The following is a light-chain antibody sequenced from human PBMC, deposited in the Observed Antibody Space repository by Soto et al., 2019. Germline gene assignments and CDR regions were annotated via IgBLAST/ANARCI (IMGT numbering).Light chain of an antibody. V-gene: IGKV3-20*01. Sequence: EIVMTQSPGTLSVSPGERATLSCRASQSVGSNLAWYQQKPGQAPRLLIYDASKRATGIPARFSGSGSGTDFTLTISRLEPEDFSVYYCHQYGTAPLTFGPGTKVDIK. J-gene: IGKJ3*01. CDR2: DAS. CDR1: QSVGSN. CDR3: HQYGTAPLT.